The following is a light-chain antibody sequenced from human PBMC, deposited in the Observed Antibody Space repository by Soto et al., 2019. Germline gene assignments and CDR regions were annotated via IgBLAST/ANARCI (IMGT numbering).Light chain of an antibody. V-gene: IGKV3-20*01. CDR3: QQYNEWPPLT. Sequence: EILLTQSPGSLSLSPGESATLSCRASQSVDNGYLGWYQQRSGQAPTLLIHRTSRRATGIPDRFTGRGSGTDFTLTLSRLEPEDSAVYFCQQYNEWPPLTFCGGSKVEF. CDR1: QSVDNGY. CDR2: RTS. J-gene: IGKJ4*01.